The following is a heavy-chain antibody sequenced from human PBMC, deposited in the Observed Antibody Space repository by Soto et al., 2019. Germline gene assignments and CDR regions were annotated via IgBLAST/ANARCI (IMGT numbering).Heavy chain of an antibody. D-gene: IGHD6-6*01. CDR1: GYTFTGYY. CDR3: ARGESIAARLDYYYYGIDV. V-gene: IGHV1-2*04. J-gene: IGHJ6*02. Sequence: GASVKVSCKASGYTFTGYYMHWVRQAPGQGLEWMGWINPNSGGTNYAQKFQGWVTMTRGTSISTAYMELSRLRSDDTAVYYCARGESIAARLDYYYYGIDVWGQGTTVTVSS. CDR2: INPNSGGT.